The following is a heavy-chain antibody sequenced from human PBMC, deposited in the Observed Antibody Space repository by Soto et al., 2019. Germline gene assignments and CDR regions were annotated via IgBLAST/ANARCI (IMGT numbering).Heavy chain of an antibody. CDR2: IYYSGST. Sequence: LSETLSLTCTVSGGSISSSSYYWGWIRQPPGKGLEWIGSIYYSGSTYYNPSLKSRVTISVDTSKNQFSLKLSSVTAADTAVYYCARGRGYSYGLDPWGQGSLVTVSS. CDR1: GGSISSSSYY. V-gene: IGHV4-39*01. CDR3: ARGRGYSYGLDP. D-gene: IGHD5-18*01. J-gene: IGHJ5*02.